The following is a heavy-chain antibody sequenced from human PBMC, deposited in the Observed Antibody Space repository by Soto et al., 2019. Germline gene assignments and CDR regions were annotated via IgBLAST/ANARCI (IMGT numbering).Heavy chain of an antibody. CDR1: GFAFSTYG. CDR2: IWADGSRQ. J-gene: IGHJ4*02. CDR3: VGGTGYWGLSDY. V-gene: IGHV3-33*08. D-gene: IGHD3-9*01. Sequence: QVQLVESGGGVIQPGKSLRLSCSASGFAFSTYGMHWVRQAPGKGLEWVAVIWADGSRQFYGDSVKGRFTISRDNSKNTLYLQMNSMRVDDTAVCYGVGGTGYWGLSDYWGQGTLVTVSS.